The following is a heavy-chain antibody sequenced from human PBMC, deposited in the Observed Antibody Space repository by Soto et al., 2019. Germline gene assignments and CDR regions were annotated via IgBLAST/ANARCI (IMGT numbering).Heavy chain of an antibody. J-gene: IGHJ5*02. V-gene: IGHV4-59*08. CDR1: GGSMSTHF. CDR2: IYYSGTT. Sequence: SEALSLTCTVSGGSMSTHFWSWIRQPPGKRLEWIGYIYYSGTTYYNPSLKSRVTISIDTSKNQFSLNLSSVTDADTAVYYCAGASSGYKSWGQGTVVTVSS. CDR3: AGASSGYKS. D-gene: IGHD3-22*01.